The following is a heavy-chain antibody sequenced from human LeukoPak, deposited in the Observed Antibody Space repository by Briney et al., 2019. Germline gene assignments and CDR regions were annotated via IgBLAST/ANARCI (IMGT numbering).Heavy chain of an antibody. V-gene: IGHV1-69*06. D-gene: IGHD5-18*01. CDR3: ARGKQLWLPDYFDY. Sequence: AVKVSCMASGGTFSSYAISSVRQAPGRGVEWVGGIIPNFGTANYAQKFQGGVTITADKSTSTAYMELSSLRSKDTAVYYCARGKQLWLPDYFDYWGQGTLVTVSS. CDR2: IIPNFGTA. J-gene: IGHJ4*02. CDR1: GGTFSSYA.